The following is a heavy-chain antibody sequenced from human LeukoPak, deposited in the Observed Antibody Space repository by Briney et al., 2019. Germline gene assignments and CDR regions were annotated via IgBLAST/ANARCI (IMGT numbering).Heavy chain of an antibody. V-gene: IGHV1-2*02. CDR3: ARGSHCSGGSCYPGY. CDR1: GYTFTGYY. Sequence: RAPVKVSCKASGYTFTGYYMHWVRQAPGQGLEWMGWINPNSGGTNYAQKFQGRVTMTRDTSISTAYMELSRLRSDDTAVYYCARGSHCSGGSCYPGYWGQGTLVTVSS. D-gene: IGHD2-15*01. CDR2: INPNSGGT. J-gene: IGHJ4*02.